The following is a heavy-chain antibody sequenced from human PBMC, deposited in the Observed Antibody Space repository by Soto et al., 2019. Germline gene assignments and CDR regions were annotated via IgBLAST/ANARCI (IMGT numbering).Heavy chain of an antibody. CDR3: ARRYCSGGSCFYAFDI. CDR1: GGSISSSSYY. V-gene: IGHV4-39*01. D-gene: IGHD2-15*01. Sequence: QLQLQESGPGLVKPSETLSLTCTVSGGSISSSSYYWGWIRQPPGKGLEWIGSIYYSGSTYYNPSLKSRVTISVDTSKYQFSLKLSSVTAADTAVYYCARRYCSGGSCFYAFDIWGQGTMVTVSS. CDR2: IYYSGST. J-gene: IGHJ3*02.